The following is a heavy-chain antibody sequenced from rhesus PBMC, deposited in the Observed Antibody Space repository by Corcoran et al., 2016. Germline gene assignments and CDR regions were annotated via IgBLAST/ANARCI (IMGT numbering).Heavy chain of an antibody. J-gene: IGHJ5-2*01. Sequence: QVKRQGSGPGRWKLSETLSPPSPFSGGPSGGPWWGGSPTPQGKGRGGFGRIKGSNVSTESNPSRKSRTTISRDTAKNQCSLRLSSVTAADTAVYYCASQTNWGDLDVWGQGVLVTVSS. V-gene: IGHV4-160*01. CDR2: IKGSNVST. CDR1: GGPSGGPW. CDR3: ASQTNWGDLDV. D-gene: IGHD3-34*01.